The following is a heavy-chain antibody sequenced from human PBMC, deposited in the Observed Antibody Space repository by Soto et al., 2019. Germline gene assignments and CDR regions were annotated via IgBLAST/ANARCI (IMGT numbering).Heavy chain of an antibody. D-gene: IGHD3-9*01. CDR1: GYTFTSYD. CDR2: ISAYNGNT. J-gene: IGHJ6*02. V-gene: IGHV1-18*01. CDR3: AALGDDWSNYYYYGMDV. Sequence: EASVKGSCKASGYTFTSYDINWVRQATGQGVEWMGWISAYNGNTNYAQKLQGRVTMTTDTSTSTAYMELRSLRSDDTAVYYCAALGDDWSNYYYYGMDVWGQGTTVTVSS.